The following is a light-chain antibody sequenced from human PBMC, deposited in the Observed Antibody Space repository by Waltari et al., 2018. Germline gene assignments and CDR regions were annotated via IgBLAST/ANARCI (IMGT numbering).Light chain of an antibody. V-gene: IGKV1-9*01. Sequence: DIQLTLSPFFLSSSVGDSVTISCRASQGISTYLAWFQQNPGKAPRRLIYAAAILQGGVPSRFSGSGSGTDFTLTISSLQPEDFGTYYCQQIKSYPITFGGGTKVEVK. J-gene: IGKJ4*01. CDR1: QGISTY. CDR3: QQIKSYPIT. CDR2: AAA.